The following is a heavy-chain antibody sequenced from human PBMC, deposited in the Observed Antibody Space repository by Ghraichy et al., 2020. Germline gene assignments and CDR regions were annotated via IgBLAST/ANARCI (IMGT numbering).Heavy chain of an antibody. CDR3: ARDLANYDILTGYWAVGFLHYYYYGMDV. V-gene: IGHV1-2*02. CDR1: GYTFTSYD. Sequence: ASVKVSCKASGYTFTSYDMFWVRQAPGQGLEWMGWINPNSGGTNYAQKFQGRVTMTRDTSISTAYMELSRLRSDDTAVYYCARDLANYDILTGYWAVGFLHYYYYGMDVWGQLITVT. J-gene: IGHJ6*02. CDR2: INPNSGGT. D-gene: IGHD3-9*01.